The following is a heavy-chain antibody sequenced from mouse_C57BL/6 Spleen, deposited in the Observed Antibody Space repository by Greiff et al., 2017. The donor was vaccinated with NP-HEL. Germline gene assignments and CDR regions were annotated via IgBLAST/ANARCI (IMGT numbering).Heavy chain of an antibody. V-gene: IGHV1-82*01. CDR2: IYPGDGDT. CDR3: ARLAYEDYDEDY. J-gene: IGHJ2*01. Sequence: QVQLQQSGPELVKPGASVKISCKASGYAFSSSWMNWVKQRPGKGLEWIGRIYPGDGDTNYNGKFKGKATLTADKSSSTAYMQLSSLTSEESAVSSCARLAYEDYDEDYWGQGTTLTVSS. D-gene: IGHD2-4*01. CDR1: GYAFSSSW.